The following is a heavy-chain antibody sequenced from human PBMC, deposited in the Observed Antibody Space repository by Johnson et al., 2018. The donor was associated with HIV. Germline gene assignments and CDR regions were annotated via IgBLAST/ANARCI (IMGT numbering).Heavy chain of an antibody. CDR2: ISSSGTTI. D-gene: IGHD1-26*01. J-gene: IGHJ3*02. CDR3: ARDRVGATAVDM. V-gene: IGHV3-11*04. Sequence: QMLLVESGGGLVKPGGSPRLSCAASGFPFSDYYMSWIRQAPGKGLEWVSCISSSGTTIYYADSMKGRFTISRDNAKNSLYLHMNSLRAEGTAVYYCARDRVGATAVDMWGQGTMFTVSS. CDR1: GFPFSDYY.